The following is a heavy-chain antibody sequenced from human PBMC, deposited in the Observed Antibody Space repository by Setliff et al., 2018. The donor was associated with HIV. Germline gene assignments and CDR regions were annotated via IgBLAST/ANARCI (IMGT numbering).Heavy chain of an antibody. D-gene: IGHD6-19*01. CDR2: ISPYIGHT. J-gene: IGHJ6*02. CDR3: ARLGSGWSDSYYYAMDV. Sequence: VASVKVSCKASGYTFTSYGMSWVRQAPGHGLEWMGWISPYIGHTNYAQNFQGRVTMTIDTSTSTAYMELRSLRSDDTAVYFCARLGSGWSDSYYYAMDVWGQGTTVTVSS. CDR1: GYTFTSYG. V-gene: IGHV1-18*01.